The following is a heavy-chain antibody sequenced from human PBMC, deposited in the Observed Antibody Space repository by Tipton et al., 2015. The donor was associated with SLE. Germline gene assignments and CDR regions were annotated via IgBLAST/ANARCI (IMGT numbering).Heavy chain of an antibody. J-gene: IGHJ5*02. D-gene: IGHD2-21*01. CDR1: GGSISSYY. V-gene: IGHV4-4*07. CDR2: IYTSGST. Sequence: TLSLTCTVSGGSISSYYWSWIRQPAGKGLEWIGRIYTSGSTNYNPPPKGRVTMSVDTSKNQFSLKLSSVTAADTAVYYCAGGGGDIFRVGWFDPWGQGTLVTVSS. CDR3: AGGGGDIFRVGWFDP.